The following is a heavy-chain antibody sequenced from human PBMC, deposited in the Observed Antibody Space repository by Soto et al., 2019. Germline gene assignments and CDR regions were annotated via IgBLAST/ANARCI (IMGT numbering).Heavy chain of an antibody. Sequence: SVKVSCKASGGTFSSYTISWVRQAPGQGLEWMGRIIPILGKTNYAQKFQGRVTITADKSTSIVYMELSSLTSADTAVYYCVRELPFTYYFDYWGQGTLVTVSS. V-gene: IGHV1-69*08. J-gene: IGHJ4*02. CDR2: IIPILGKT. CDR3: VRELPFTYYFDY. CDR1: GGTFSSYT. D-gene: IGHD1-26*01.